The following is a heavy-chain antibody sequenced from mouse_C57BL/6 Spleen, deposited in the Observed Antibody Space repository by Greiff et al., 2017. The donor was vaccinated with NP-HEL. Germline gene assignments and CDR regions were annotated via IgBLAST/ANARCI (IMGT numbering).Heavy chain of an antibody. CDR1: GYTFTSYW. J-gene: IGHJ2*01. CDR3: ARNYGSSYSYYFDY. CDR2: IHPNSGST. D-gene: IGHD1-1*01. V-gene: IGHV1-64*01. Sequence: QVQLQQPGAELVKPGASVKLSCKASGYTFTSYWMHWVKQRPGQGLEWIGMIHPNSGSTNYNEKFKSKATLTVDKSSRTAYMQLSSLTSEDSAVYYCARNYGSSYSYYFDYWGQGTTLTVSS.